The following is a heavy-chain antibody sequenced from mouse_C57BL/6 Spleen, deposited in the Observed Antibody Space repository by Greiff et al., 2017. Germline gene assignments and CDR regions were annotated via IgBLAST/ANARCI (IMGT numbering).Heavy chain of an antibody. Sequence: QVQLQQSGAELVKPGASVKISCKASGYAFSSYWMNWVKQRPGKGLEWIGQIYPGDGDTNYNGKFKGKATLTADKSSSTAYMQLSSLTSEDSAVYFCARDSYYYAMDYWGQGTSVTVSS. CDR2: IYPGDGDT. CDR1: GYAFSSYW. CDR3: ARDSYYYAMDY. J-gene: IGHJ4*01. D-gene: IGHD2-12*01. V-gene: IGHV1-80*01.